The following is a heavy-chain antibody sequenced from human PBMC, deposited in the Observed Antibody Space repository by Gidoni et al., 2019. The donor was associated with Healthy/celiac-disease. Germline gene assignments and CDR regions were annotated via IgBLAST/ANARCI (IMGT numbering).Heavy chain of an antibody. D-gene: IGHD3-10*01. V-gene: IGHV4-34*01. CDR1: GGSFSGYY. CDR3: ARGGASSMVRGVISTPRRGYYFDY. J-gene: IGHJ4*02. Sequence: QVQLQQWGAGLLKPSETLSLTCAVYGGSFSGYYWSWIRQPPGKGLEWIGEINHSGSTNYNPSLKSRVTISVDTSKNQFSLKLSSVTAADTAVYYCARGGASSMVRGVISTPRRGYYFDYWGQGTLVTVSS. CDR2: INHSGST.